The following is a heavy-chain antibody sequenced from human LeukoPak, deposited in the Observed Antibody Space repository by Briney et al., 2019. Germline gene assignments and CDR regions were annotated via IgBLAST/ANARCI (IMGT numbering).Heavy chain of an antibody. D-gene: IGHD3-10*01. J-gene: IGHJ6*02. CDR3: ARVMHYGSGNGMDV. Sequence: TGGSLRLSCAASGFTVSSNYMSWVRQAPGKGLEWVSVIYSGGSTYYADSVKGRFTISRDNSKNTLYLQMSSLRAEDTAVYYCARVMHYGSGNGMDVWGQGTTVTVSS. CDR1: GFTVSSNY. CDR2: IYSGGST. V-gene: IGHV3-53*01.